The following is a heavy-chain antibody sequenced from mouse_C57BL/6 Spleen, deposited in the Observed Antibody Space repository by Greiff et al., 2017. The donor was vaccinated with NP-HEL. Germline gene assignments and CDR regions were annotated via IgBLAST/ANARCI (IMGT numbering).Heavy chain of an antibody. D-gene: IGHD2-10*01. V-gene: IGHV6-3*01. CDR1: GFTFSNYW. J-gene: IGHJ2*01. CDR2: IRLKSDNYAT. Sequence: DVMLVESGGGLVQPGGSMKLSCVASGFTFSNYWMNWVRQSPEKGLEWVAQIRLKSDNYATHYAESVKGRFTISRDDSKSSVYLQMNNLRAEDTGIYYCTVLAYSYFDYWGQGTTLTVSS. CDR3: TVLAYSYFDY.